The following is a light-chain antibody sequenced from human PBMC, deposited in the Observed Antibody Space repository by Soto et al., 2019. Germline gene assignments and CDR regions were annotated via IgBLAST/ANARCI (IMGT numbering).Light chain of an antibody. V-gene: IGKV1-5*01. Sequence: DLPVTQSPPTPSASLGTRVTLTFRASQTISTWMAWYQQKPGKAPKLLVYDASTLQSGVASRFSGSGSGTEFTLTISSLQPDDFATYYCQQVNVYPSTFGGGTKVDIK. J-gene: IGKJ4*01. CDR2: DAS. CDR3: QQVNVYPST. CDR1: QTISTW.